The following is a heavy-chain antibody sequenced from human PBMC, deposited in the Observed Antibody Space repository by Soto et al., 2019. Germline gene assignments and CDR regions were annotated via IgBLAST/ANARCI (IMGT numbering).Heavy chain of an antibody. CDR2: ISGSGGST. CDR1: GFTFSNYA. Sequence: EVQLLESGGGLVQPGGSLRLSCATSGFTFSNYAMSWVRQAPGKGLEWVSGISGSGGSTYYADSVKGRFTISRDNSKNTLYLQMNSLRAEDTAVYYCAKDRMRVVVAAHDYWGQGTLVTVSS. V-gene: IGHV3-23*01. CDR3: AKDRMRVVVAAHDY. D-gene: IGHD2-15*01. J-gene: IGHJ4*02.